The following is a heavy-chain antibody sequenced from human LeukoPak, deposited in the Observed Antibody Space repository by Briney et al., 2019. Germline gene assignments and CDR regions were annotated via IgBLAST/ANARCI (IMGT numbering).Heavy chain of an antibody. CDR3: ARHLGRYSGSYYGLYYFDY. CDR1: GGSFSGYY. V-gene: IGHV4-34*01. CDR2: INHSGST. D-gene: IGHD1-26*01. Sequence: SETLSLTCAVYGGSFSGYYWSWIRQPPGKGLEWIGEINHSGSTNYNPSLKSRVTISVDTSKNQFSLKLSSVTAADTAVYYCARHLGRYSGSYYGLYYFDYWGQGTLVTVSS. J-gene: IGHJ4*02.